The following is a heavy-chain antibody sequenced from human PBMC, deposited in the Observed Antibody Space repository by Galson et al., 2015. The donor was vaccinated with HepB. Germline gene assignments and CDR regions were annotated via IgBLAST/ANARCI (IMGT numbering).Heavy chain of an antibody. V-gene: IGHV4-34*01. J-gene: IGHJ3*02. CDR1: GGSLSGYY. CDR3: ASFYSLLAFDI. CDR2: IGHSGNN. Sequence: ETLSLTCTISGGSLSGYYWSWIRQPPGRGLEWIGEIGHSGNNNYNPSLKSRVTMSVDRSKNQFSLRLSSVTAADTAVYYCASFYSLLAFDIWGQGTLVTVS. D-gene: IGHD2/OR15-2a*01.